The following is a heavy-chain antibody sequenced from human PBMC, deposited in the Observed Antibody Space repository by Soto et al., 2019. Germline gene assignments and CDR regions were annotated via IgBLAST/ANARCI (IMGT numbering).Heavy chain of an antibody. J-gene: IGHJ4*02. Sequence: QVQLVQSGAEVKKPGSSVKVSCKASGGTFSSYTISWVRQAPGQGLEWVGRIIPILGIANYAQKFQGRVKLTADKSTSTAYMELRSLRSEDTAVYYCARVSCSWSSGWYLEYWGQGTLVTVSS. D-gene: IGHD6-19*01. V-gene: IGHV1-69*02. CDR1: GGTFSSYT. CDR3: ARVSCSWSSGWYLEY. CDR2: IIPILGIA.